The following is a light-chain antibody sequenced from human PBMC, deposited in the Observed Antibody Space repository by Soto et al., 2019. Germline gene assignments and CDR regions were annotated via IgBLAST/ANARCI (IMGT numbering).Light chain of an antibody. CDR3: ETWDFNTRV. CDR1: SGHSSYI. CDR2: LEGSGSY. V-gene: IGLV4-60*02. Sequence: QAVVTQSSSASASLGSSVKLTCTLSSGHSSYIIAWHQQRPGKAPRYLMKLEGSGSYNKGSGLPDRFSGSTSGADRYLTISNLQFEDEADYYCETWDFNTRVFGGGTKLTVL. J-gene: IGLJ3*02.